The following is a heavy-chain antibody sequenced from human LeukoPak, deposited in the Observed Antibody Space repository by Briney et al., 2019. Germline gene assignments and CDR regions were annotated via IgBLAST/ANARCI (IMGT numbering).Heavy chain of an antibody. CDR1: GFTFSSYS. Sequence: GGSLRLSCAASGFTFSSYSMNWVRQAPGKGLEWVSSISSSSSYIYYADSVKGRFTISRDNAKNSLYLQMSSLRAEDTAVYYCARGDYDFWSARWYYYYYMDVWGKGTTVTVSS. D-gene: IGHD3-3*01. V-gene: IGHV3-21*01. CDR2: ISSSSSYI. J-gene: IGHJ6*03. CDR3: ARGDYDFWSARWYYYYYMDV.